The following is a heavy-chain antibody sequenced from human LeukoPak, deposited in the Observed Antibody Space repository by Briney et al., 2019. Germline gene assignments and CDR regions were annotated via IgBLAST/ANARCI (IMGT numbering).Heavy chain of an antibody. CDR2: INPSGGTT. CDR3: ARGYSSSSGDFDY. CDR1: GYTFTTYY. D-gene: IGHD6-6*01. V-gene: IGHV1-46*03. J-gene: IGHJ4*02. Sequence: ASVKVSCKASGYTFTTYYTDWVRQAPGQGLEWMGIINPSGGTTRTAQTFQGRVTMTRYTSTSTVYMELSSLRSEDKAVYYCARGYSSSSGDFDYWGQGTLVTVSS.